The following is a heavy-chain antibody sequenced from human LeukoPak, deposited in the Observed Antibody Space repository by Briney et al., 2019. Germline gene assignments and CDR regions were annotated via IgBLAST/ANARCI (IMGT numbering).Heavy chain of an antibody. CDR3: ARDRTTVTTGYYGMDV. D-gene: IGHD4-17*01. CDR2: INPNTGVT. J-gene: IGHJ6*02. Sequence: ASVKVSCKASGYTFTGYYMHWVRQAPGQGFEWMGWINPNTGVTNYAQKFQGRVTLTRDTSIITAYMELTRLRSDDTAVYYCARDRTTVTTGYYGMDVWGQGTTVTVSS. CDR1: GYTFTGYY. V-gene: IGHV1-2*02.